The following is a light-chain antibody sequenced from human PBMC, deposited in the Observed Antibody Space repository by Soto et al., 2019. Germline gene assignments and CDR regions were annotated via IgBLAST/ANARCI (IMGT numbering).Light chain of an antibody. Sequence: EMALSQSPTTLSVSPGEIATLSGRASQSVNQKLGWYQQKPGQAPRLLIYVASYRATGIPARFSGSGSGTECTLTIGNLQAEDFAVYYCQQFNNWPHTFAQGTRLEIK. J-gene: IGKJ5*01. CDR1: QSVNQK. CDR3: QQFNNWPHT. V-gene: IGKV3-15*01. CDR2: VAS.